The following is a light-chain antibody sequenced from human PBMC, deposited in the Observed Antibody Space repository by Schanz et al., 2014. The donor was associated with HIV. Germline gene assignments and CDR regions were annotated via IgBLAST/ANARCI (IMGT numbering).Light chain of an antibody. CDR2: GAS. CDR1: QSISNN. V-gene: IGKV3-20*01. CDR3: QQYGNSPRT. J-gene: IGKJ1*01. Sequence: EIVMTQSPATLYVSPGERATLSCRASQSISNNLAWYQHKPGQAPRLLIYGASSRATGIPDRFSGSGSGTDFTLTISRLEPEDFAVYYCQQYGNSPRTFGQGTKVEI.